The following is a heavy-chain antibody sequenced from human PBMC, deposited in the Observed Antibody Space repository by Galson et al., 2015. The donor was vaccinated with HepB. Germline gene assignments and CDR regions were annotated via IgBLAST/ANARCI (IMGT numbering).Heavy chain of an antibody. J-gene: IGHJ6*02. CDR2: ISSGSSYI. V-gene: IGHV3-21*01. D-gene: IGHD4-23*01. CDR3: ARLQRHGTTVGLGDGMDV. Sequence: SLRLSCAASGFTFSSYSMNWVHQAPGKGLEWVSSISSGSSYIYYADSLKGRFTISRDNAKNSLYLQMNSLRAEDTAVYYCARLQRHGTTVGLGDGMDVWVQWTTFTVSS. CDR1: GFTFSSYS.